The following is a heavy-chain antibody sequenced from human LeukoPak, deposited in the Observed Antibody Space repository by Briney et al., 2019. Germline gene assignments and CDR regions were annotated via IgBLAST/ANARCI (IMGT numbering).Heavy chain of an antibody. CDR2: IRSKAYGGTT. V-gene: IGHV3-49*04. CDR1: GCTFGDYA. D-gene: IGHD3-22*01. Sequence: GGSLRLSCTASGCTFGDYAMSWVRQAPGKGLEWVGFIRSKAYGGTTQYAASVKGRFTISRDDSKSIAYLQMNSLKTEDTAVYYCTRVSSGYYYGDFDYWGQGTLVTVSS. CDR3: TRVSSGYYYGDFDY. J-gene: IGHJ4*02.